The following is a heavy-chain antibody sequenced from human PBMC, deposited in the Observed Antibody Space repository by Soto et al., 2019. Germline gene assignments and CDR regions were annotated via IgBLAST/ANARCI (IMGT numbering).Heavy chain of an antibody. CDR3: ARDYGTVYGMDV. CDR1: GFTFSSYV. V-gene: IGHV3-30-3*01. Sequence: GGSLRLSCAASGFTFSSYVMHWVRQAPGKGLEWVAVISYDGSNKYYADSVKGRFTISRDNSKNTLYLQMNSLRAEDTAVYYCARDYGTVYGMDVWGQGTTVTVSS. CDR2: ISYDGSNK. D-gene: IGHD4-17*01. J-gene: IGHJ6*02.